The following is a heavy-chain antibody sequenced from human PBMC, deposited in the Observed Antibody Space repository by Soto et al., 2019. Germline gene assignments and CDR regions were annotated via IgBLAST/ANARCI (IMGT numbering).Heavy chain of an antibody. D-gene: IGHD2-2*01. CDR3: ARVVEMAEDY. V-gene: IGHV4-30-4*01. CDR2: IYYSGST. Sequence: SETLSLTCTVSGGSISSGDYYWSWIRQPPGKGLEWIGYIYYSGSTYYNPSLRSRVTISVDTSKNQFSLKLSSVTAADTAVYYCARVVEMAEDYWGQGTLVTVSS. J-gene: IGHJ4*02. CDR1: GGSISSGDYY.